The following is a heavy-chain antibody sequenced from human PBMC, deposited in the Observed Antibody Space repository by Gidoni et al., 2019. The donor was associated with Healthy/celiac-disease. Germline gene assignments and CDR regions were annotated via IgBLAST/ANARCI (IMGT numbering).Heavy chain of an antibody. J-gene: IGHJ6*02. CDR1: GFPFSSYA. D-gene: IGHD3-10*01. Sequence: EVQLLESGGGLVQPGGSLRLSCSASGFPFSSYAMSWVRQAPGKGLEWVSAISGSGGSTYYADSVKGRFTISRDNSKNTLYLQMNSLRAEDTAVYYCAKGLFGDLDLYYYYYGMDVWGQGTTVTVSS. CDR3: AKGLFGDLDLYYYYYGMDV. V-gene: IGHV3-23*01. CDR2: ISGSGGST.